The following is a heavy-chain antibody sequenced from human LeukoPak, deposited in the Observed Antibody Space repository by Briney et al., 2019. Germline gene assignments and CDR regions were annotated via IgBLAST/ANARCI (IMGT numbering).Heavy chain of an antibody. J-gene: IGHJ6*02. D-gene: IGHD5-18*01. CDR2: IRSKAYRGTT. V-gene: IGHV3-49*04. CDR1: AFTVGDHA. CDR3: TRGPMQLWTHNGMDV. Sequence: PGGSMTLARRGSAFTVGDHAMSWVRQVPGEGIEWVGFIRSKAYRGTTEYAPSVKGRLTISRDDSISIAYLQMNSLITEDTAFYFCTRGPMQLWTHNGMDVWGQGTTVTVSS.